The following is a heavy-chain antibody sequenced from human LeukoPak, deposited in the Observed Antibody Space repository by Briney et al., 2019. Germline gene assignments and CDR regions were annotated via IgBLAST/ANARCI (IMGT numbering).Heavy chain of an antibody. D-gene: IGHD3-10*01. CDR1: GYSISSGYY. CDR3: ARVALGGAFDY. Sequence: SETLSLTCTVSGYSISSGYYWGWIRQPPGKGLEWTGSIYHSGSTYYNPSLKSRVTISVDTSKNQFSLKLSSVTAADTAVYYCARVALGGAFDYWGQGTLVTVSS. J-gene: IGHJ4*02. CDR2: IYHSGST. V-gene: IGHV4-38-2*02.